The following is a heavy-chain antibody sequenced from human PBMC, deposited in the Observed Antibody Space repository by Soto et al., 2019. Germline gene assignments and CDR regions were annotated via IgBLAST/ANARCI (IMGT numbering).Heavy chain of an antibody. Sequence: GPTLVNPTQTLALTCNFSDFSLTTRGVGVGWIRQPPGKALEWVALIYWNDDQRYNPSLKSRLTVTKDTSKKHVVLTMTNVDPLDTAKYYCTHRSPAYGHDFWGPGTLVTVSS. J-gene: IGHJ4*02. D-gene: IGHD3-10*01. CDR3: THRSPAYGHDF. CDR2: IYWNDDQ. CDR1: DFSLTTRGVG. V-gene: IGHV2-5*01.